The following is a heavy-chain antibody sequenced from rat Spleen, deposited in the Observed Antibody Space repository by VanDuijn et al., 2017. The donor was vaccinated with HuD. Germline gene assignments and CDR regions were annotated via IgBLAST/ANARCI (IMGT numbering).Heavy chain of an antibody. CDR1: GFTFSDYN. V-gene: IGHV5S10*01. J-gene: IGHJ3*01. CDR2: ISASGGST. D-gene: IGHD1-4*01. CDR3: ATAGTRVSRFAY. Sequence: EVQLVESGGGLVQPGRSLKLSCAASGFTFSDYNMAWVRQAPKKGLEWVATISASGGSTYFRDSVKGRFTISRDVTKTTLYLQMSSLRSEDTATYYCATAGTRVSRFAYWGQGTLVTVSS.